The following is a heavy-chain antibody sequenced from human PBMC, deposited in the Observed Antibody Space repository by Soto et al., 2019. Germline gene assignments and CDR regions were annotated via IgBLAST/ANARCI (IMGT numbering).Heavy chain of an antibody. CDR3: ARGGWGSVDTAMVELDY. V-gene: IGHV1-69*02. CDR2: IIPILGIA. D-gene: IGHD5-18*01. J-gene: IGHJ4*02. CDR1: GGTFSSYT. Sequence: ASVKVSCKASGGTFSSYTISWVRQAPGQGLEWMGRIIPILGIANYAQKFQGRVTITADNSTSTAYMELSSLRSEDTAVYYCARGGWGSVDTAMVELDYWAKGTLVTVSS.